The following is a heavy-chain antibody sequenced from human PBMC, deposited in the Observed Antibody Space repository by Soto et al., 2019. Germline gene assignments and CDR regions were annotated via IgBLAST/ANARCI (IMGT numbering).Heavy chain of an antibody. V-gene: IGHV4-39*01. D-gene: IGHD6-19*01. CDR2: IPYSGNT. Sequence: QLQLQESGPGLVKPSETLTLTCTVSGGSLSSGSYYWGWFRQPPGKGLEWIGSIPYSGNTYYNPSLKTRVTLSVDASKNEFSLKLSSVTAADTAVYYCARPFAAQTVAGFDSWGQGTLVTVSS. CDR1: GGSLSSGSYY. J-gene: IGHJ4*02. CDR3: ARPFAAQTVAGFDS.